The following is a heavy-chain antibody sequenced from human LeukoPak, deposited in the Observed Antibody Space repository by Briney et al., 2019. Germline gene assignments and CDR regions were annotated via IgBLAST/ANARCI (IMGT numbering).Heavy chain of an antibody. Sequence: GGSLRLSCAASVFIFSSYAMSWLREAAGKVVEWVSGISGSGDNSYNAVSVKGPFTISRDNSKNTLYLQMNSLRAEDTAGYYCAKLPIVVVVAATWWFDPWGQGTLVTVSS. CDR2: ISGSGDNS. CDR3: AKLPIVVVVAATWWFDP. J-gene: IGHJ5*02. D-gene: IGHD2-15*01. V-gene: IGHV3-23*01. CDR1: VFIFSSYA.